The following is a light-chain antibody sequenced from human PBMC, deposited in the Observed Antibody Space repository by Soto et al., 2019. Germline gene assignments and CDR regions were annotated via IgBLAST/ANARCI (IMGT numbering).Light chain of an antibody. J-gene: IGLJ3*02. V-gene: IGLV3-21*04. Sequence: SYELTQPPSVSVAPGKTASITCGGNNIGSKSVHWYQQKPGQAPVLVIYHDSDRPSGIPERFSGSNSGNTATLTISRVEAGDEADYYCQVWDSSSDHWVFGGGTQLTVL. CDR1: NIGSKS. CDR3: QVWDSSSDHWV. CDR2: HDS.